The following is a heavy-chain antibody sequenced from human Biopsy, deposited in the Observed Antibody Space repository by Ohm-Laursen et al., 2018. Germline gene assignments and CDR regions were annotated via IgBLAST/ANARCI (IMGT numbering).Heavy chain of an antibody. D-gene: IGHD3-16*01. CDR3: ARESNPKRLGD. CDR1: GYTFTGYY. Sequence: ASVKVSCKASGYTFTGYYIHWVRQAPGQGLEWMGYINPKNGDTNYEQKFRGRVTVTRDTSINTLYVDLSRLTPDDTAVYYCARESNPKRLGDWGQGALVTVSS. CDR2: INPKNGDT. J-gene: IGHJ4*02. V-gene: IGHV1-2*02.